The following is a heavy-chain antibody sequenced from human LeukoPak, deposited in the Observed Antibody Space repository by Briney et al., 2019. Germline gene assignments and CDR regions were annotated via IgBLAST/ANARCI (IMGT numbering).Heavy chain of an antibody. J-gene: IGHJ4*02. V-gene: IGHV3-30*19. CDR1: GFTFSSYG. CDR2: ISYDGSNK. CDR3: AREARGTTRYYFDY. D-gene: IGHD1-26*01. Sequence: GGSLRLSCAASGFTFSSYGMHWVRQAPGKGLEWVAVISYDGSNKYYADSVKGRFTISRDNSKNTLYLQMNSLRAEDTAVYYCAREARGTTRYYFDYWGQGTLVTVSS.